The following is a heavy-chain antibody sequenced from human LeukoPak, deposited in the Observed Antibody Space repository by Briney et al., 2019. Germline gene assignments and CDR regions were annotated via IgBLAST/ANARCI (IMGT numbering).Heavy chain of an antibody. D-gene: IGHD1-26*01. Sequence: SETLSLTCTASGGSISPYYWSWIRQPPGKGLEWIGYIYYSGSTNYNPSLKSRVIMSVDTSKNQFSLKLNSVTAADTAMYYCARHGGGGESYPRVFDYWGRGNLVTVSS. CDR1: GGSISPYY. J-gene: IGHJ4*02. CDR3: ARHGGGGESYPRVFDY. V-gene: IGHV4-59*08. CDR2: IYYSGST.